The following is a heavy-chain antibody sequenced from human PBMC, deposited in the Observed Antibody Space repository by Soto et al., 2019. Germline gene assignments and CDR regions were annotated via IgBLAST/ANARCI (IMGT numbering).Heavy chain of an antibody. CDR1: GGSISSGGYY. V-gene: IGHV4-31*03. J-gene: IGHJ3*02. CDR3: AAGWDDIVATIRAFDI. CDR2: IYYSGST. D-gene: IGHD5-12*01. Sequence: QVQLQESGPGLVKPSQTLSLTCTVSGGSISSGGYYWSWIRQHPGKGLEWIGYIYYSGSTYYHPSLKSRVTISVDTSKNQFSLKLSSVTAADTAVYYCAAGWDDIVATIRAFDIWGQGTMVTVSS.